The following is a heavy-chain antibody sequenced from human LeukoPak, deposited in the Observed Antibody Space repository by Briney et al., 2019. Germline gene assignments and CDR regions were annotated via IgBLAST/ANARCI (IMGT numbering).Heavy chain of an antibody. CDR2: IFYDGST. Sequence: PSETLSLTCTVSGGSVNTYIYYWAWIRQPPGKGLEWLGSIFYDGSTYYNASLKSRLTISIDTSKNQFSVKLTSVTAADTAVYYCATRWAMKAADMDVWGKGTTVTVSS. CDR3: ATRWAMKAADMDV. D-gene: IGHD4-23*01. CDR1: GGSVNTYIYY. V-gene: IGHV4-39*07. J-gene: IGHJ6*03.